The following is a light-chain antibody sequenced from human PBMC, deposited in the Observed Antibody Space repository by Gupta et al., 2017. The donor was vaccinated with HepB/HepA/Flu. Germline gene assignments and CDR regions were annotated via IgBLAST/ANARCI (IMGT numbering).Light chain of an antibody. CDR1: SNDFGDFNY. CDR2: DVS. Sequence: QSALTQPASVSGSPGQSITISCTATSNDFGDFNYVSWYQQHPGKAPKLFISDVSNRPSGVSNRFSGSKSGNNASRPTSGLQAEDEADYYCSSFTYTTTLVVFGGVTRLTVL. V-gene: IGLV2-14*03. J-gene: IGLJ2*01. CDR3: SSFTYTTTLVV.